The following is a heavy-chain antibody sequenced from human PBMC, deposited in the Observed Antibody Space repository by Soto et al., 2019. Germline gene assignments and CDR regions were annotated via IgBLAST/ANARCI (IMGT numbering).Heavy chain of an antibody. CDR1: GFTFSAYA. J-gene: IGHJ4*02. CDR3: AKNYYFDH. Sequence: GGSLRLSCAASGFTFSAYAMSWVRQAPGMGLEWVSSINVDDSAYYADSVKGRFTISRDNSKSTVFLELSSLRVEDTATFYCAKNYYFDHWGPGTQVTVSS. V-gene: IGHV3-23*01. CDR2: INVDDSA.